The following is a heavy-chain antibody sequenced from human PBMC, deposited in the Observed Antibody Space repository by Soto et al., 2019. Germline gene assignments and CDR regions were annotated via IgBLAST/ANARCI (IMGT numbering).Heavy chain of an antibody. CDR3: ARERYGDYGRGTFDI. Sequence: SQTLSLTCVISGDRVSSNSAAGDGIIRSPSRGLEWLGRTYYRSKWYNDYAESVKSRTTINPETSKNQFSLQLNSVTPEDTAVYYCARERYGDYGRGTFDIWGQGTMVTVSS. CDR2: TYYRSKWYN. V-gene: IGHV6-1*01. J-gene: IGHJ3*02. D-gene: IGHD4-17*01. CDR1: GDRVSSNSAA.